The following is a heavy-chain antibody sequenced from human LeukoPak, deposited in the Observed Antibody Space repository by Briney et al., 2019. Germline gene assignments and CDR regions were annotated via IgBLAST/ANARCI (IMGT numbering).Heavy chain of an antibody. V-gene: IGHV1-69*06. D-gene: IGHD3-22*01. J-gene: IGHJ3*02. CDR2: ITPLLDTT. Sequence: GASVKVSCKASGDTFNNYAISWVRQAPGQGLQWMGGITPLLDTTKYAQKFQGRVTITADKSTSTAYMELSSLRSEDTAVYYCARRFSSGYDAFDIWGQGTMVTVSS. CDR1: GDTFNNYA. CDR3: ARRFSSGYDAFDI.